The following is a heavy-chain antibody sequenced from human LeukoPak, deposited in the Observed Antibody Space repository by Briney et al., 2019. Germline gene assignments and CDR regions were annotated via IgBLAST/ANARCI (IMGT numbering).Heavy chain of an antibody. CDR3: ARLYYYDSSGYSG. D-gene: IGHD3-22*01. CDR2: ISYDGSNK. Sequence: GGSLRLSCAASGFTFSSYAMHWVRQAPGKGLEWVAVISYDGSNKYYADSVKGRLTISRDNSKNTLYLQMNSLRAEDTAVYYCARLYYYDSSGYSGWGQGTLVTVSS. CDR1: GFTFSSYA. V-gene: IGHV3-30*04. J-gene: IGHJ4*02.